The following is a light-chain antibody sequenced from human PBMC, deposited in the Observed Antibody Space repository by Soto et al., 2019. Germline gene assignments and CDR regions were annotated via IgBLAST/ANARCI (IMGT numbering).Light chain of an antibody. V-gene: IGKV4-1*01. Sequence: DIVMTQSPDSLAVSLGERATINCKSSQSVLYSPNNKNYLAWYQQKPGQPPKLLIYWASTRESGVPDRFSGSGSGTDFTLTISSLQAEDVAVYYCQQYYSSRRTFGQGTKVDIK. CDR2: WAS. CDR3: QQYYSSRRT. CDR1: QSVLYSPNNKNY. J-gene: IGKJ2*01.